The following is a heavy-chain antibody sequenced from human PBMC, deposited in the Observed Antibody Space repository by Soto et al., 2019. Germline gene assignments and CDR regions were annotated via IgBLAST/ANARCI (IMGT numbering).Heavy chain of an antibody. J-gene: IGHJ4*02. D-gene: IGHD2-8*01. CDR1: GGSISTGSYY. CDR2: IYYSRET. Sequence: PSETLSLTCTVSGGSISTGSYYWSWVRQFPGKGLEQIGYIYYSRETYYNPSLKSRLAMSVDSSKNQFSLQLTSVTAADTAVYYCARVGVTSYYFDSWGQGTLVTVSS. V-gene: IGHV4-31*03. CDR3: ARVGVTSYYFDS.